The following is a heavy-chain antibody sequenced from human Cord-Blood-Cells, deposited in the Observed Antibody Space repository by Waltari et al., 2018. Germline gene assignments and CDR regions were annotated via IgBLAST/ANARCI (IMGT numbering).Heavy chain of an antibody. V-gene: IGHV1-69*01. D-gene: IGHD3-22*01. Sequence: QVQLVQSGAEVKKPGSSVKVSCKASRGTFSSYALSWVRQAPGQGLEWMGGIIPIFGTANYAQKFQGRVTITADESTSTAYMELSSLRSEDTAVYYCASPYYYDSSGYYYFDYWGQGTLVTVSS. CDR3: ASPYYYDSSGYYYFDY. CDR2: IIPIFGTA. J-gene: IGHJ4*02. CDR1: RGTFSSYA.